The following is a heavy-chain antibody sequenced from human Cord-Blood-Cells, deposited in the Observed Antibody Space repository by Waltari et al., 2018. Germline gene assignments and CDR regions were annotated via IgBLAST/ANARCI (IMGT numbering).Heavy chain of an antibody. CDR1: GGSVSSGSYY. CDR3: ARGRGGVRGVLPNHNWFDP. D-gene: IGHD3-10*01. J-gene: IGHJ5*02. CDR2: IYYRGST. V-gene: IGHV4-61*01. Sequence: QVQLQESGPGLVKPSETLSLTCTVSGGSVSSGSYYWSWIRQPPGKGLEWIGYIYYRGSTNYTPPHKSQVTISVDTSKNQFSLKLSSVTAADTAVYYCARGRGGVRGVLPNHNWFDPWGQGTLVTVSS.